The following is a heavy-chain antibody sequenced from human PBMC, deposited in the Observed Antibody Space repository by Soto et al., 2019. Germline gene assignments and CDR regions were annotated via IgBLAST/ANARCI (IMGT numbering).Heavy chain of an antibody. CDR1: GFDFTPAW. D-gene: IGHD2-15*01. Sequence: QVVESGGGLVTPGASISLSCVGSGFDFTPAWMHWVRQAPGTGLEWVGRIKSKGSGGTTDYSAPVKGRFTISRDDSKNTVYLQMNSLKSEDTAVYFCSKQRGPSGYSYYGLEVWGQGLTVTVTS. CDR2: IKSKGSGGTT. CDR3: SKQRGPSGYSYYGLEV. V-gene: IGHV3-15*07. J-gene: IGHJ6*01.